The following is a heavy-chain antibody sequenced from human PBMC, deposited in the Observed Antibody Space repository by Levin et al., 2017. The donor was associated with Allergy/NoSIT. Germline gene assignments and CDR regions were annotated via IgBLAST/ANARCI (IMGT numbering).Heavy chain of an antibody. CDR2: INWSGGTT. J-gene: IGHJ4*02. CDR1: GFTFDDYG. CDR3: ARGDGWYYFEY. D-gene: IGHD6-19*01. Sequence: PGESLKISCAASGFTFDDYGMSWVRQAPGKGLEWVSGINWSGGTTLYADSVQGRFTISRDNATNSLHLQMNSLRADDTALYFCARGDGWYYFEYWGQGALVTVSS. V-gene: IGHV3-20*04.